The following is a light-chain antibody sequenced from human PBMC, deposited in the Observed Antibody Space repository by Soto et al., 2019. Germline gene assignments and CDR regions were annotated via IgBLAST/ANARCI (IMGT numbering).Light chain of an antibody. V-gene: IGKV3-20*01. CDR3: QQYGSSPLYT. CDR1: QRVCSID. J-gene: IGKJ2*01. CDR2: GAS. Sequence: EIVLTQSPGTLSLSPGDRATLSCRASQRVCSIDFAWYQQKAAQAPRLLIYGASSRATGIPDRCSGSGSGTDFPLTSSRLEPEDFAVYYCQQYGSSPLYTFGQGTQLEI.